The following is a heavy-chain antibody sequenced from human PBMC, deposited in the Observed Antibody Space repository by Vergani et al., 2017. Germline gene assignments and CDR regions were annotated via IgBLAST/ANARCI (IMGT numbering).Heavy chain of an antibody. CDR1: GGTFSSYA. CDR2: IIPIFGTA. J-gene: IGHJ5*02. CDR3: AGEGVADYSTTSCYTHWFDP. Sequence: QVQLVQSGAEVKKPGSSVKVSCKASGGTFSSYAISWVRQAPGQGLEWMGGIIPIFGTANYAQKFQGRVTITADESMSTAYLELNSLRSEDTAVYYCAGEGVADYSTTSCYTHWFDPCGQALLVIASS. D-gene: IGHD2-2*02. V-gene: IGHV1-69*01.